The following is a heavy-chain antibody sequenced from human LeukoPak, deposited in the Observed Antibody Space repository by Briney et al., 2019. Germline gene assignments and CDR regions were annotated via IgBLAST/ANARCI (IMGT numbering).Heavy chain of an antibody. CDR2: INHSGST. V-gene: IGHV4-34*01. J-gene: IGHJ4*02. CDR1: GGSFSGYY. Sequence: SETLSLTCAVYGGSFSGYYWSWIRQPPGKGLERIGEINHSGSTNYNPSLKSRVTISVDTSKNQFSLKLSSVTAADTAVYYCARHVTDQYSSGWYRGMERYYFDYWGQGTLVTVSS. D-gene: IGHD6-19*01. CDR3: ARHVTDQYSSGWYRGMERYYFDY.